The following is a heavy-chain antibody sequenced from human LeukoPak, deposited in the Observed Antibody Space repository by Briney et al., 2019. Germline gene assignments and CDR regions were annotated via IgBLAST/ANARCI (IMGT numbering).Heavy chain of an antibody. CDR1: GFTFSSYW. CDR3: ARDGGGGSVHDY. V-gene: IGHV3-7*05. CDR2: INQNGGEK. Sequence: GGSLRLSCAASGFTFSSYWMSWVRQAPGKGREWVANINQNGGEKYYVDSVKGRFTISRDNATNTLYLQMNSLRAEDTAVYYCARDGGGGSVHDYWGEGTLVTVAS. D-gene: IGHD3-16*01. J-gene: IGHJ4*02.